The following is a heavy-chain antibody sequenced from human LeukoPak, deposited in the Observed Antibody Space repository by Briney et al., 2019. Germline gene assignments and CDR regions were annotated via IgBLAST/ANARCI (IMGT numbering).Heavy chain of an antibody. CDR2: ISSSSSYI. D-gene: IGHD2-2*01. CDR3: ARAEGWGSGTRLIDY. Sequence: GGSLRLSCAASGFTFSSYSMNWVRQAPGKGLEWVSSISSSSSYIYYADSVKGRFTISRDNAKNSLYLQMNSLRAEDTAVYYCARAEGWGSGTRLIDYWGQGTLVTVSS. CDR1: GFTFSSYS. V-gene: IGHV3-21*01. J-gene: IGHJ4*02.